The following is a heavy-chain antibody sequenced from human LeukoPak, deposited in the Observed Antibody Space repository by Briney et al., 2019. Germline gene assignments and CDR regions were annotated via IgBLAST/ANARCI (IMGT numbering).Heavy chain of an antibody. D-gene: IGHD3-22*01. V-gene: IGHV4-39*01. CDR1: GGSISSSDYY. Sequence: KSSETLSLTYTLSGGSISSSDYYWGWIRQPPGKGLEWIGSIYYSGSTYYNPSLRSRVTISVDTSKNQFSLKLSSVTAADTAVYYCARGGEDSSGYYRDYWGQGTLVTASS. CDR3: ARGGEDSSGYYRDY. J-gene: IGHJ4*02. CDR2: IYYSGST.